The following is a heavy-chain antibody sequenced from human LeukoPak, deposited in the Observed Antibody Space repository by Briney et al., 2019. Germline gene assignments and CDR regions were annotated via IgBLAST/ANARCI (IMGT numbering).Heavy chain of an antibody. CDR3: TTSIAVAGTAYYYYGMDV. J-gene: IGHJ6*02. Sequence: PGGSLRLSCAASGFTFSNAWMSWVRQAPGKGLEWVGRIKSKTDGGTTDYAAPVKGRFTISRDDSKNTLYLQMNSLKTEDTAVYYCTTSIAVAGTAYYYYGMDVWGQGTTVTVSS. D-gene: IGHD6-19*01. CDR1: GFTFSNAW. V-gene: IGHV3-15*01. CDR2: IKSKTDGGTT.